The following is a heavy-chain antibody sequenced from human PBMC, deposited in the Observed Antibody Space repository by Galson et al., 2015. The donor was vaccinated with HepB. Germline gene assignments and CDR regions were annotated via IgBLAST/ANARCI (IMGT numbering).Heavy chain of an antibody. CDR1: GFIFRSYV. CDR2: ISDSGGTA. V-gene: IGHV3-23*01. Sequence: SLRLSCAASGFIFRSYVMSWVRQTPGKGLEWVSGISDSGGTASWADSVKGRFSTSRDNSRNTVYLQMNSLRGEDTGIYYCARYRTTRKYSYQDGLDIWGQGTTVTVSS. D-gene: IGHD1-1*01. CDR3: ARYRTTRKYSYQDGLDI. J-gene: IGHJ6*02.